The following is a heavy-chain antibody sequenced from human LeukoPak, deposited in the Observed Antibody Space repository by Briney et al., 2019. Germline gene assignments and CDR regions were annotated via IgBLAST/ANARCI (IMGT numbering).Heavy chain of an antibody. V-gene: IGHV1-18*01. D-gene: IGHD2-2*01. Sequence: GASVKVSCKASGYTFTSYGISWVRQAPGQGLEWMGWISAYNGNTNYAQKLQGRVTMTTDTSTSTAYMELRSLRSDDTAVYYCARVIRGVPAAIPLDYWGQGTLVTVSS. J-gene: IGHJ4*02. CDR1: GYTFTSYG. CDR3: ARVIRGVPAAIPLDY. CDR2: ISAYNGNT.